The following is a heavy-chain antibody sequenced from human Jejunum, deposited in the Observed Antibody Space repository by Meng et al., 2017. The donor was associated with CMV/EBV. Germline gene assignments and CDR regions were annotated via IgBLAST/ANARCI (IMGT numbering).Heavy chain of an antibody. Sequence: HVTMVQSGAGGKKPGASVKVSCTASAFTFTGYYMHWLRQAPGQGLEWVGRITPSSGGTTYAQKFQGRVTMTRDTSISTAYMELSSLRSDDAAIYYCVRANLGSADYWGQGTLVTVSS. CDR1: AFTFTGYY. D-gene: IGHD7-27*01. CDR2: ITPSSGGT. J-gene: IGHJ4*02. V-gene: IGHV1-2*06. CDR3: VRANLGSADY.